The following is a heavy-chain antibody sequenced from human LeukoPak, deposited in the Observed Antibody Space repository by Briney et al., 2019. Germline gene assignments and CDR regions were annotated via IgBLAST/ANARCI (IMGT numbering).Heavy chain of an antibody. V-gene: IGHV1-69*13. CDR2: IIPIFGTA. Sequence: ASVKVSCKASGYTFTSYGISWVRQAPGQGLEWMGGIIPIFGTANYAQKFQGRVTITADESTSTAYMELSSLRSEDTAVYYCASRPSQSYYYDSSGYYYDSRLDYWGQGTLVTVSS. J-gene: IGHJ4*02. CDR1: GYTFTSYG. D-gene: IGHD3-22*01. CDR3: ASRPSQSYYYDSSGYYYDSRLDY.